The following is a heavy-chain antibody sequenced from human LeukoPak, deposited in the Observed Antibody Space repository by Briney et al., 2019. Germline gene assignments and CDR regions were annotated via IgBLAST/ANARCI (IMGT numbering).Heavy chain of an antibody. Sequence: ASVKVSCKASGYTFTSSYIHWVRQAPGQGLEWMGIINPSGGTTIYAQKFQGRVTMTRDMSTSTVYMELSSLRSEDTAVYYCARQRGGQYEDAFDIWGQGTVVTVSS. CDR1: GYTFTSSY. J-gene: IGHJ3*02. D-gene: IGHD2-8*01. CDR2: INPSGGTT. V-gene: IGHV1-46*01. CDR3: ARQRGGQYEDAFDI.